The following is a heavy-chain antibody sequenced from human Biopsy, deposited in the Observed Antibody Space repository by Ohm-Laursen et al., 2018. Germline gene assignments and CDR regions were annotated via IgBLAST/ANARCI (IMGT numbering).Heavy chain of an antibody. CDR1: GGSISSDY. J-gene: IGHJ4*02. Sequence: TLSLTCTVSGGSISSDYWSWIRQTPGKGLEWIGYIYYSGSTNYNPSLKSRVTISVDTSKNQFSLKLSSVTAVDTAVYYCARGRLRAVARFDYWGQGTLVTVSS. CDR3: ARGRLRAVARFDY. D-gene: IGHD6-19*01. CDR2: IYYSGST. V-gene: IGHV4-59*12.